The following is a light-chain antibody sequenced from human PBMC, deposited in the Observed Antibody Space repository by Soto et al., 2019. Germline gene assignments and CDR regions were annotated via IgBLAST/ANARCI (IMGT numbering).Light chain of an antibody. CDR3: QQYNNWPRT. Sequence: ETVMTQSPATLSVSPGERATLSCRASQSVNSNLAWYQQKLGQAPRVLIYGASTRATGIPARFSGSGSGTEFTLTISSLQFEDFAVYYCQQYNNWPRTFGQGTKVDIK. J-gene: IGKJ1*01. V-gene: IGKV3-15*01. CDR1: QSVNSN. CDR2: GAS.